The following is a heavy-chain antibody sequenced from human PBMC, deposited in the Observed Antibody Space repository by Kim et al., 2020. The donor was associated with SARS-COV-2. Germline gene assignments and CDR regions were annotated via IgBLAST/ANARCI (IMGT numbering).Heavy chain of an antibody. CDR2: INHSGST. CDR1: GGSFSGYY. D-gene: IGHD3-3*01. Sequence: SETLSLTCAVYGGSFSGYYWSWIRQPPGKGLEWIGEINHSGSTNYNPSLKSRVTISVDTSKNQFSLKLSSVTAADTAVYYCARRTKVTIFGVVIMENWFDPWGQGTLVTVSS. V-gene: IGHV4-34*01. J-gene: IGHJ5*02. CDR3: ARRTKVTIFGVVIMENWFDP.